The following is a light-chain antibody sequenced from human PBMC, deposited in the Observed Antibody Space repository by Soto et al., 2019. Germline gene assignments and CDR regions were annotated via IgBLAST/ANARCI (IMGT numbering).Light chain of an antibody. J-gene: IGKJ2*01. CDR1: QSVRTY. CDR2: SAS. Sequence: EIVLPQSPATLSLSPGERATLSCRAGQSVRTYLAWYQQKPGQAPRLLIYSASNRAPGVPARFSGSGSGTDFTLIISSLEPEDFAVYYCQQCSNGLFTFGRGTKLEIK. V-gene: IGKV3-11*01. CDR3: QQCSNGLFT.